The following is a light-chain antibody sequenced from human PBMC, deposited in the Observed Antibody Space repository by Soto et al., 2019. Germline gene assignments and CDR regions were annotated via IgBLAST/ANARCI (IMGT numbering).Light chain of an antibody. CDR1: QSVSSN. CDR2: GAS. J-gene: IGKJ1*01. CDR3: QQYNNWPTWT. V-gene: IGKV3-15*01. Sequence: EIVMTQSQATLSVSPGERATLSCRASQSVSSNLAWYQQKPGQAPRLLIYGASTRATGIPARFSGSGSGTELTLTISSVHSEDFAVYYCQQYNNWPTWTFGQGTKVAIK.